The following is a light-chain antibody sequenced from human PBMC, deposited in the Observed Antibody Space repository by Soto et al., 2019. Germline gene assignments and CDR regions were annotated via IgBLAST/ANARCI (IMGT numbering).Light chain of an antibody. Sequence: EIVLTRSPATLSLSPGESATLSCRASQSVTTYLAWYQQKPGQAPRLLIYDASNRVAGIPARFSGSGSGTDFTLTISSLEPEDFAVYYCQQRSDWPWTFGQGTKVEIK. CDR1: QSVTTY. CDR2: DAS. J-gene: IGKJ1*01. V-gene: IGKV3-11*01. CDR3: QQRSDWPWT.